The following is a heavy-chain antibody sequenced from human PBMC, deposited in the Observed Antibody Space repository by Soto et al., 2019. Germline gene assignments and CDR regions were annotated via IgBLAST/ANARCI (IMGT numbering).Heavy chain of an antibody. Sequence: AETLSLTCTVSGGSISSYYWSWIRQPPGKGLEWIGYIYYSGSTNYNPSLKRRVTISVDTSKNQFSLKLSSVTAADTAVYYCARSYSGYDSFDYWGQGTLVTVSS. CDR2: IYYSGST. CDR3: ARSYSGYDSFDY. V-gene: IGHV4-59*01. J-gene: IGHJ4*02. D-gene: IGHD5-12*01. CDR1: GGSISSYY.